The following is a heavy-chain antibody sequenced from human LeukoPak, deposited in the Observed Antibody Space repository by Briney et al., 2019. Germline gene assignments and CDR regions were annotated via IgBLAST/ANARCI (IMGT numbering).Heavy chain of an antibody. V-gene: IGHV3-43*02. CDR1: GFTFDDYA. Sequence: PGGSLRLSCAASGFTFDDYAMHWVRQAPGNGLEWVSLISGDGGDTYYADSVKGRFTISRDNSKNSLYLQMNSLRTEDTALYYCAKEGPYPYYFYGMDVWGQGTTVTVSS. CDR2: ISGDGGDT. J-gene: IGHJ6*02. CDR3: AKEGPYPYYFYGMDV.